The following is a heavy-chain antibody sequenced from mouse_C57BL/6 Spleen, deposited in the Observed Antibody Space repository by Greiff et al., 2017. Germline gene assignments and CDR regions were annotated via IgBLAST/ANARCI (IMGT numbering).Heavy chain of an antibody. Sequence: QVQLQQPGAELVMPGASVKLSCKASGYTFTSYWMHWVKQRPGQGLAWIGEIDPSDSYTNYNQKFKGKSTLTVDKSSSTAYMQLSSLTSEDSAVYYCAREGGTVVALDYAMDYWGQGTSVTVSS. CDR1: GYTFTSYW. V-gene: IGHV1-69*01. CDR3: AREGGTVVALDYAMDY. CDR2: IDPSDSYT. D-gene: IGHD1-1*01. J-gene: IGHJ4*01.